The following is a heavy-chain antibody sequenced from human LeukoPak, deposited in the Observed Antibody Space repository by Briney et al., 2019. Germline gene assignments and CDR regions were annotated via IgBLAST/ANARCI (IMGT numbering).Heavy chain of an antibody. V-gene: IGHV3-21*01. J-gene: IGHJ3*02. CDR3: ASGSGSRDDAFDI. D-gene: IGHD1-26*01. CDR2: ISSSSSYI. CDR1: GFTFSSYS. Sequence: PGGSLRLSCAASGFTFSSYSMNWVRQAPGKGLEWVSSISSSSSYIYYADSVKGRFTISRDNAKNSLYLQMNSLRAEDTAVYYCASGSGSRDDAFDIWGQGTMVTVSS.